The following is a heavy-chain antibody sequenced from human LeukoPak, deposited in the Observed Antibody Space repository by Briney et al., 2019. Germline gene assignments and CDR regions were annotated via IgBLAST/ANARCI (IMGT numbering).Heavy chain of an antibody. V-gene: IGHV1-2*02. CDR2: INPNSGGT. D-gene: IGHD3-3*01. CDR1: GYTFTGYY. J-gene: IGHJ5*02. Sequence: ASVKVSCKASGYTFTGYYIHWVRQAPGQGLEWMGWINPNSGGTNYAQKFQGRVTMTRDTSISTAYMELSRLSSDDTAVYYCARGPGVTIFGVAIRENWFDPWGQGTLVTVSS. CDR3: ARGPGVTIFGVAIRENWFDP.